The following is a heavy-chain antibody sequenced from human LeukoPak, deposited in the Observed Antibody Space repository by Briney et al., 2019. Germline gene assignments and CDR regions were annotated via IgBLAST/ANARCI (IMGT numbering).Heavy chain of an antibody. J-gene: IGHJ4*02. V-gene: IGHV3-43*01. Sequence: QPGGSLRLSCAASGFTFDDYTMHWVRQAPGKGLEWVSLISWDGGSTYYADSVKGRFTISRDNSKNSLYLQMNSLRTEDTALYYCAKEAYGDFRWDYWGQGTLVTVSS. CDR1: GFTFDDYT. D-gene: IGHD4-17*01. CDR2: ISWDGGST. CDR3: AKEAYGDFRWDY.